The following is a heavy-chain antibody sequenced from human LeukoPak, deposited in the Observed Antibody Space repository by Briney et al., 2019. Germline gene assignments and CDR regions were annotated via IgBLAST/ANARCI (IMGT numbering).Heavy chain of an antibody. Sequence: GGSLRLSCAASGFIFSRHWMHWVRQAPGKGLVWVSRISDDGTYTANVDSVEGRFSTSRDNVGNTLYLHMNGLRVEDTAMYYCASFGIAWGSAYWGQGTLVIVSS. V-gene: IGHV3-74*03. J-gene: IGHJ4*02. CDR1: GFIFSRHW. CDR2: ISDDGTYT. CDR3: ASFGIAWGSAY. D-gene: IGHD7-27*01.